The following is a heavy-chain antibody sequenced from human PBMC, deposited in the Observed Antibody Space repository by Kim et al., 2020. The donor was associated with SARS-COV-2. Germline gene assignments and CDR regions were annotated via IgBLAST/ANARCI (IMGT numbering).Heavy chain of an antibody. CDR3: ARGLTAAGANNFDY. D-gene: IGHD6-13*01. Sequence: NPSLESRVTRSVDTSKTQFSMELTCVTAADTAVYYCARGLTAAGANNFDYWGQGTLVTVSS. J-gene: IGHJ4*02. V-gene: IGHV4-4*07.